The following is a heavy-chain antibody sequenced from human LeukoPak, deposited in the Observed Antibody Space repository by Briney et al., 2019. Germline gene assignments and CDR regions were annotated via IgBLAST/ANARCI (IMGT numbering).Heavy chain of an antibody. CDR2: IGRAGDT. Sequence: GGSLRLSCAAAGFTFSAYDMHWVRQATGKGLEWASYIGRAGDTYYAGSVKGRFTISREDATNSLFLQMNSLGVGDTAVYYCARDSSGWGLAVWGQGTTVTVSS. CDR3: ARDSSGWGLAV. J-gene: IGHJ6*02. V-gene: IGHV3-13*04. D-gene: IGHD6-19*01. CDR1: GFTFSAYD.